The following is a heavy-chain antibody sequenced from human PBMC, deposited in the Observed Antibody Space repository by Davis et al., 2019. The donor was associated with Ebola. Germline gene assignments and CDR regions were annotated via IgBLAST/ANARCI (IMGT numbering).Heavy chain of an antibody. Sequence: PGGSLRLSCAASGFTYSVYGMHWVRQAPGKGLEWVALISYDGNSDYYADSVKGRFTISRDNSKNTLYLQMSSLRPEDTAVYYCVKDRGFLIRDFDYWGQGALVTVSS. CDR3: VKDRGFLIRDFDY. D-gene: IGHD3-10*01. V-gene: IGHV3-30*18. CDR2: ISYDGNSD. J-gene: IGHJ4*02. CDR1: GFTYSVYG.